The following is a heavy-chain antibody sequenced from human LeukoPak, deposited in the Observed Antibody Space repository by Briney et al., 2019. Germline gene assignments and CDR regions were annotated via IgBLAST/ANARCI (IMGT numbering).Heavy chain of an antibody. CDR3: ASNLGARNAFDI. CDR1: GFSVSNNY. CDR2: IYSGGST. Sequence: GGSLRLSCAASGFSVSNNYMSWVRQPPGKGLEWVSVIYSGGSTYYADSVKGRFTISRDNSKNTLYLQVNSLRAEDTAVYYCASNLGARNAFDIWGQGTMVSVSS. D-gene: IGHD1-1*01. J-gene: IGHJ3*02. V-gene: IGHV3-53*01.